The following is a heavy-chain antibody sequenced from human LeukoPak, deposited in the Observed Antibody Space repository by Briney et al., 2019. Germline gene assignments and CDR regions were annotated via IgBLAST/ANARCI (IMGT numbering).Heavy chain of an antibody. J-gene: IGHJ4*02. V-gene: IGHV3-74*01. D-gene: IGHD5-18*01. CDR2: INTDGSST. CDR3: ARGYSNGYRIDY. CDR1: GSYW. Sequence: GGSLRLSCAASGSYWMHWVRQAPGKGLVWVSHINTDGSSTTYADSVKGRFTISRDNAKNTLYLQMNSLRAEDTAVYYCARGYSNGYRIDYWGQGTLVTVSS.